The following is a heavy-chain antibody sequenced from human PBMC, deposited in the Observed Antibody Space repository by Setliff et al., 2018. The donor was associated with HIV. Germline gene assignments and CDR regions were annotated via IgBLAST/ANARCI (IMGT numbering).Heavy chain of an antibody. V-gene: IGHV3-30*02. Sequence: GSLRLSCAASGFTFSDSGMHWVRQAPGKGLEWVAFIRYDGSSEYYADSVKGRFTISRDNSKNTLFLQMNSLRSEDTAVYYCAKEDQRVTSVDYWGQGTPVTVSS. CDR1: GFTFSDSG. CDR3: AKEDQRVTSVDY. J-gene: IGHJ4*02. CDR2: IRYDGSSE. D-gene: IGHD2-2*01.